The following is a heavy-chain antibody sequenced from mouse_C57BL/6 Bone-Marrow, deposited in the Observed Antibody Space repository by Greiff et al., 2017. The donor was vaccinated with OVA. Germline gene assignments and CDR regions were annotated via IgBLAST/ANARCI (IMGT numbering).Heavy chain of an antibody. Sequence: EVKLVESGGGLVKPGGSLKLSCAASGFTFSDYGMHWVRQAPEKGLEWVAYISSGSSTIYYADTVKGRFTISRDNAKNTQFLQMTSLRAEDTAMYYCARRRLENGAMDYWGQGTSVTVSS. CDR3: ARRRLENGAMDY. CDR2: ISSGSSTI. J-gene: IGHJ4*01. V-gene: IGHV5-17*01. D-gene: IGHD2-2*01. CDR1: GFTFSDYG.